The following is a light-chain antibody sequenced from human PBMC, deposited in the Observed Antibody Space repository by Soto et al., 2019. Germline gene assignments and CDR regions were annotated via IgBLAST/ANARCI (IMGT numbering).Light chain of an antibody. CDR1: QSVSSTY. J-gene: IGKJ2*01. CDR2: STS. CDR3: QQYGVSPSLYT. Sequence: DTVLTQSPGTLSLSPGERATLSCRASQSVSSTYLSWYQQKPGQAPRLLIYSTSSRATGIPDRFSGSGSATDFTLTISRLEPEDFAVYYCQQYGVSPSLYTFGQGTKLEIK. V-gene: IGKV3-20*01.